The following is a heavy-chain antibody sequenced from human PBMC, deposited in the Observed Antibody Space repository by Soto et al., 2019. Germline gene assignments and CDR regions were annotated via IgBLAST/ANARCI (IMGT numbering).Heavy chain of an antibody. D-gene: IGHD6-6*01. Sequence: GASVKVSCKVSGYTVTDLSMHWVRQTPGKGLEWMGGFDPEDGEAIYAQKFQGRVTITRDTSASTAYMELSSLRSEDTAVYYCASFQIEGIAARPLYYRMDVWGQGTTVTVSS. CDR1: GYTVTDLS. CDR3: ASFQIEGIAARPLYYRMDV. J-gene: IGHJ6*02. CDR2: FDPEDGEA. V-gene: IGHV1-24*01.